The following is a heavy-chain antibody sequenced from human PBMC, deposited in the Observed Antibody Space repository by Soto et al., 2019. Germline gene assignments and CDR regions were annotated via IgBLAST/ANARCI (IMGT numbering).Heavy chain of an antibody. V-gene: IGHV1-18*01. Sequence: QVQLAQSGDEVKKPGASVKVSCKASGYIFVNYGIAWVRQAPRQGLEWMGWISPYTGNTHSASKVQGRLTMTTDTSTSTGYMDLGSLTSDDTAVYYCVMVDNYVTPTPQDVWGQGPTVTVSS. CDR1: GYIFVNYG. J-gene: IGHJ6*02. CDR3: VMVDNYVTPTPQDV. CDR2: ISPYTGNT. D-gene: IGHD3-16*01.